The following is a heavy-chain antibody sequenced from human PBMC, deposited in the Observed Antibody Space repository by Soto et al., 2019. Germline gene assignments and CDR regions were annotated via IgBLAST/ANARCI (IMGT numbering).Heavy chain of an antibody. CDR2: IYPGDSDT. V-gene: IGHV5-51*01. Sequence: GESLKISCKGSGYSFTSYWIGWVRQMPGKGLEWMGIIYPGDSDTRYSPSFQGQVTISADKSISTAYLQWSSLKASDTAMYYCARRLSCSGGSCYSDPVDSDYWGQGTLVTVSS. CDR3: ARRLSCSGGSCYSDPVDSDY. J-gene: IGHJ4*02. CDR1: GYSFTSYW. D-gene: IGHD2-15*01.